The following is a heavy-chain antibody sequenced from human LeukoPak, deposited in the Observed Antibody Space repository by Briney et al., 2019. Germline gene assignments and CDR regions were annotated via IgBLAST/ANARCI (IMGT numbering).Heavy chain of an antibody. J-gene: IGHJ6*02. CDR3: ARDVLGRYSSGCSCGMDV. CDR1: GFTFSSYS. Sequence: GGSLRLSCAASGFTFSSYSMNWVRQAPGKGLEWVSYISSSSSTIYYADSVKGRFTISRDNAKNSLYLQMNSLRAEDTAVYYCARDVLGRYSSGCSCGMDVWGQGTTVTVSS. D-gene: IGHD6-19*01. V-gene: IGHV3-48*01. CDR2: ISSSSSTI.